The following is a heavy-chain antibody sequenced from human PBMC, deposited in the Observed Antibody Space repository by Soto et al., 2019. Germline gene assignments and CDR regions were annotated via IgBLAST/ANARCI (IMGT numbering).Heavy chain of an antibody. D-gene: IGHD3-22*01. CDR2: ISSSSSYI. Sequence: GGSLRLSCAASGFTFSSYSMNWVRQAPGKGLKWVSSISSSSSYIYYADSVKGRFTISRDNAKNSLYLQMNSLRAEDTAVYYCARDPLKYDSSGYYPFDYWGQGTLVTVSS. CDR3: ARDPLKYDSSGYYPFDY. V-gene: IGHV3-21*01. CDR1: GFTFSSYS. J-gene: IGHJ4*02.